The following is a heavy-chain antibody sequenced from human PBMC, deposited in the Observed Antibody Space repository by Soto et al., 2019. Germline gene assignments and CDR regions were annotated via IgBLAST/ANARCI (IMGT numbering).Heavy chain of an antibody. Sequence: QVQLVESGGGVVQPGRSLRLSCAASGFTFSSYGMHWVRQAPGKGLEWVAVIWYDGSNKYYADSVKGRFTISRDNSKNTLYLQMNSLRAEDTAVYYCAREVLAVGAPNYFDYWGQGTLVTVSS. V-gene: IGHV3-33*01. CDR3: AREVLAVGAPNYFDY. D-gene: IGHD1-26*01. CDR2: IWYDGSNK. CDR1: GFTFSSYG. J-gene: IGHJ4*02.